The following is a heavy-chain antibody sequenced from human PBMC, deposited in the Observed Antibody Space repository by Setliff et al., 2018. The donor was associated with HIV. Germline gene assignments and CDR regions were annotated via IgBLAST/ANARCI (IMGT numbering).Heavy chain of an antibody. CDR3: ASLLGYCSGGSCYSGWFDP. V-gene: IGHV4-59*01. J-gene: IGHJ5*02. CDR2: IYYSGST. Sequence: SETLSLTCTVSGGSISSYYWSWIRQPPGKGLEWIGYIYYSGSTNYNPSLKSRVTISVDTSKNQFSPKLSSVTAADTAVYYCASLLGYCSGGSCYSGWFDPWGQGTLVTSPQ. D-gene: IGHD2-15*01. CDR1: GGSISSYY.